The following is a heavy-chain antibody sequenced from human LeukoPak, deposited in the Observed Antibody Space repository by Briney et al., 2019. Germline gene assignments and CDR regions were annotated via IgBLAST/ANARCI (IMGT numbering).Heavy chain of an antibody. CDR1: GGSFSGYY. Sequence: KTSETLSLTCAVYGGSFSGYYWSWIRQPPGKGLEWIGEINHSGSTNYNPSLKSRVTISVDTSKNQFSLKLRSVTAADTAVYYCARGYGYGDYWGQGTLVTVSS. J-gene: IGHJ4*02. CDR3: ARGYGYGDY. V-gene: IGHV4-34*01. CDR2: INHSGST. D-gene: IGHD5-18*01.